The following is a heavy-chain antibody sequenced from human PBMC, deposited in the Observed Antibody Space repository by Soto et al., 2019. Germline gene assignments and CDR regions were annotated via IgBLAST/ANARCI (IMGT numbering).Heavy chain of an antibody. J-gene: IGHJ6*02. CDR1: GGSISYEYYH. V-gene: IGHV4-30-4*08. Sequence: TLSLTCTVSGGSISYEYYHWTWIRQSPGRGLEWIGYIHYSGSIIYNPSFKSRVTISVDTSKNQFSLQLSSVTAADTAVYFCAREDDGGDRDYYGLDVWGQGTTVSVSS. CDR2: IHYSGSI. D-gene: IGHD2-21*02. CDR3: AREDDGGDRDYYGLDV.